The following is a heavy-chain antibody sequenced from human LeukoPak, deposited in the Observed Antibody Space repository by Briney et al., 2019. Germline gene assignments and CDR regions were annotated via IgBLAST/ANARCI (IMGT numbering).Heavy chain of an antibody. Sequence: TTGGSLRLSCAASGFTFSSYSMNWVRQAPGKGLEWVSSISSSSSYIYYADSVKGRFTISRDNAKNSLYLQMNSLRAEDTAVYYCAREEWSNYYYYMDVWGKGITVTVSS. J-gene: IGHJ6*03. CDR1: GFTFSSYS. CDR2: ISSSSSYI. CDR3: AREEWSNYYYYMDV. D-gene: IGHD3-3*01. V-gene: IGHV3-21*01.